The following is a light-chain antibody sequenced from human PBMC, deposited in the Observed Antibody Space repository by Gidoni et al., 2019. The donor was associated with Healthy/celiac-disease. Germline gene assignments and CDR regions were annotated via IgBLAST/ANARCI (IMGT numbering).Light chain of an antibody. J-gene: IGLJ1*01. CDR2: EVS. Sequence: QSALTQPASVSGSPGQSITISCTGTSSDVGGYNYVSWYQQHPGKAPKLMIYEVSNQPSGVPDRFSGSKSGNTASLTISGLQAEDEADYYCSSYTSSSTLVFGTGTKVTVL. CDR1: SSDVGGYNY. CDR3: SSYTSSSTLV. V-gene: IGLV2-14*01.